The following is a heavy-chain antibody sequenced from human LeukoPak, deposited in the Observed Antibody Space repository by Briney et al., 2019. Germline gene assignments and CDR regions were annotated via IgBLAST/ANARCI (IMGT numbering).Heavy chain of an antibody. J-gene: IGHJ4*02. D-gene: IGHD3-22*01. V-gene: IGHV1-2*02. CDR1: GYTFTGYY. Sequence: ASVKVSCKASGYTFTGYYMHWVRQAPGQGLEWMGWINPNSGGTNYAQKFQGRVTMTRDTSISTAYMELSRLRSDDTDVYYCARGILIDYYDSSGYLAYFDYWGQGTLVTVSS. CDR3: ARGILIDYYDSSGYLAYFDY. CDR2: INPNSGGT.